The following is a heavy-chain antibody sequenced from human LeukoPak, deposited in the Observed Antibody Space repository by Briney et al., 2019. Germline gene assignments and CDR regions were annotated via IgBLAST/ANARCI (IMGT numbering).Heavy chain of an antibody. D-gene: IGHD3-22*01. CDR2: INQDGSAG. Sequence: GGSLRLSCAASGFTYRSFWMSWVRQAPGKGLEWVANINQDGSAGYFVDSVKGRFTISRDNAMTSLYLHMDSLRAEDTGIYFCARGSHDISGYRYFFDYRGQGTLVTVSS. CDR3: ARGSHDISGYRYFFDY. J-gene: IGHJ4*02. V-gene: IGHV3-7*01. CDR1: GFTYRSFW.